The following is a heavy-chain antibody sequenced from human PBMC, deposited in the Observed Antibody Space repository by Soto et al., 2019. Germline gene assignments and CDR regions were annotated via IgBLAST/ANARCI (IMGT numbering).Heavy chain of an antibody. V-gene: IGHV3-23*01. CDR3: AKDRGCSSATCYQAD. J-gene: IGHJ4*02. Sequence: PVGSLRLSCVASGFAFSTYGMSWVRQAPGQGLEWVSAINAGGRSAYYADSVKGRFIISRDNSKNTLFLQMNSLRAEDTAVYYCAKDRGCSSATCYQADWGQGSLVTVSS. CDR1: GFAFSTYG. D-gene: IGHD2-2*01. CDR2: INAGGRSA.